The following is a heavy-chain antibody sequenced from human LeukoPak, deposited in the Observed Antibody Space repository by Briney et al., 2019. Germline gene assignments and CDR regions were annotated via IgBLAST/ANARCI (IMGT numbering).Heavy chain of an antibody. CDR2: IYPGDSDT. V-gene: IGHV5-51*01. Sequence: GESLKISCKGSGYSFTSYWIGWVRQMPGKGLEWMGIIYPGDSDTRYSPSFQGQVTISADKSISTAYLQWSSLKASDTAMYYCARLDIVVVPAAIVDYWGQGTLVTVSS. D-gene: IGHD2-2*02. CDR1: GYSFTSYW. J-gene: IGHJ4*02. CDR3: ARLDIVVVPAAIVDY.